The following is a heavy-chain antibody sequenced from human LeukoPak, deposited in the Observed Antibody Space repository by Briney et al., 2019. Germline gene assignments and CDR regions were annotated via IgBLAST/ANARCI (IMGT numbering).Heavy chain of an antibody. CDR3: AKDLGLYGVGYFDY. D-gene: IGHD3-16*01. CDR1: GFTFSSYA. CDR2: ISGSGGST. Sequence: GGSLRLSCAASGFTFSSYAMSWVRQAPGKGLEWVSAISGSGGSTYYADSVKGRFTISRDNSRNTLYLQMNSLRAEDTAVYYCAKDLGLYGVGYFDYWGQGTLVTVSS. V-gene: IGHV3-23*01. J-gene: IGHJ4*02.